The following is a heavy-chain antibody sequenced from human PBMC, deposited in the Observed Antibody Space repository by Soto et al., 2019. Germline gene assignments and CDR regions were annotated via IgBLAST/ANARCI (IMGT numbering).Heavy chain of an antibody. CDR1: GGSISSYY. CDR2: IYYSGST. J-gene: IGHJ5*02. CDR3: ARVRLRQQLVWWFDP. Sequence: SETLSLTCTVSGGSISSYYWSWIRQPPGKGLEWIGYIYYSGSTNYNPSLKSRVTISVDTSKNQFSLKLSSVTAADTAVYYCARVRLRQQLVWWFDPWGQGTLVTVSS. V-gene: IGHV4-59*01. D-gene: IGHD6-13*01.